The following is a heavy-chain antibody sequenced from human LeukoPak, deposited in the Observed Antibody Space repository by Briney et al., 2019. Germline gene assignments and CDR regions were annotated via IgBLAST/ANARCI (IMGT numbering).Heavy chain of an antibody. CDR2: IYHGGST. D-gene: IGHD1-20*01. Sequence: SETLSLTCAVSGYSISSGYYWGWIRQPPGKGLEWIGSIYHGGSTYYNPSLKSRVTISLDSSENQFSLKLISVTAADTAVYYCARYNWNGGAYYFDYWGQGTLVTVSS. J-gene: IGHJ4*02. V-gene: IGHV4-38-2*01. CDR1: GYSISSGYY. CDR3: ARYNWNGGAYYFDY.